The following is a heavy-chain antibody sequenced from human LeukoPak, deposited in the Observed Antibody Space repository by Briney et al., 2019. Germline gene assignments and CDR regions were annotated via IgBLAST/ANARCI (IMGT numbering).Heavy chain of an antibody. D-gene: IGHD3-22*01. CDR2: ISSSSSYT. Sequence: GGSLRLSCEASGFVFSTYSMNWVRQAPGKGLEWVSYISSSSSYTNYADSVKGRFTISRDNAKNSLYLQMNSLRAEDTAVYYCARGYYYDSSGYYYWGQGTLVTVSS. J-gene: IGHJ4*02. CDR1: GFVFSTYS. CDR3: ARGYYYDSSGYYY. V-gene: IGHV3-21*05.